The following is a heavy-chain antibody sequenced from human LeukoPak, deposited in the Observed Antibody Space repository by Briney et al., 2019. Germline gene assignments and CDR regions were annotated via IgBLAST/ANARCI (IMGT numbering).Heavy chain of an antibody. V-gene: IGHV1-24*01. Sequence: ASVKVSCKVSGYTLTELSMHWVRQAPGNGLEWMGGFDPEDGETIYAQKFQGRVTMTEDTSTHTAYMELSSLRFEYTALYYCATIPPGDILTGYYDYWGQGTLVTVSS. CDR3: ATIPPGDILTGYYDY. J-gene: IGHJ4*02. CDR2: FDPEDGET. CDR1: GYTLTELS. D-gene: IGHD3-9*01.